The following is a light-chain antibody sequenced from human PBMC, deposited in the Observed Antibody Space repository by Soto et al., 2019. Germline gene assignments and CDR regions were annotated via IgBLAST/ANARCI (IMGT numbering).Light chain of an antibody. CDR2: GNF. Sequence: SVLTQPPSVSGAPGQRGTISCPGTSSKIGAGFDVHWYQQLPGTAPKLLISGNFNRPSGVPDRFSGSKSGTSASLAITGLQAEDEADYYCQSYDSSLSGYVFGTGTKVTVL. J-gene: IGLJ1*01. CDR1: SSKIGAGFD. V-gene: IGLV1-40*01. CDR3: QSYDSSLSGYV.